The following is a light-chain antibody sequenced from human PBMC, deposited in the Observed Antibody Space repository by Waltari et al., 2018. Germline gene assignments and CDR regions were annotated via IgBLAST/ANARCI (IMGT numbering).Light chain of an antibody. CDR2: EVS. CDR3: SSQTSTVPHV. Sequence: QSALTQPASVSGSPGQSVSISCTGTSNDVGGYGYVSWYQQYPGKAPKSMIYEVSYRPSGILTRFPASRPGNTASLTISGRQADDEAVYYCSSQTSTVPHVFGTGTKVTVV. J-gene: IGLJ1*01. CDR1: SNDVGGYGY. V-gene: IGLV2-14*01.